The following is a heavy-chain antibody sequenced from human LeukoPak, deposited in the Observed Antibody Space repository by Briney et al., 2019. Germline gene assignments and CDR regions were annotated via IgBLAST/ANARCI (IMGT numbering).Heavy chain of an antibody. J-gene: IGHJ4*02. V-gene: IGHV3-21*01. CDR3: AREGEVDTAMARAYYFDY. Sequence: GGSLRLSCAASGFTFSSYSMNWVRQAPGKGLEWVSSISSSSSYIYYADSVKGRFTISRDNAKNSLYLQMNSLRAEDTAVYYCAREGEVDTAMARAYYFDYWGQGTLVTVSS. CDR2: ISSSSSYI. D-gene: IGHD5-18*01. CDR1: GFTFSSYS.